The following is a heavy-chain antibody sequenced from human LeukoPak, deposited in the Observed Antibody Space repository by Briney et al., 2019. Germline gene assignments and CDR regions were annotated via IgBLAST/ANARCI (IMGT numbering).Heavy chain of an antibody. J-gene: IGHJ4*02. V-gene: IGHV3-11*04. CDR1: GFTFTDTY. D-gene: IGHD5/OR15-5a*01. Sequence: PGGSLRLSCAVSGFTFTDTYMTWIRQAPGKGLESLSYISPSGTDISYADSVKGRFTISRDNAKNSLYLQMNSLRAEDTAVYYCARQKYLRGPDVEYFDYWGQGTLVTVSS. CDR2: ISPSGTDI. CDR3: ARQKYLRGPDVEYFDY.